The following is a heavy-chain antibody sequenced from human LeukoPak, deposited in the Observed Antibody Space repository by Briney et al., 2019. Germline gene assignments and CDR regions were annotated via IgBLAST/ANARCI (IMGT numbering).Heavy chain of an antibody. Sequence: GESLKIPCKGSGYSFTSYWIGWVRQMPGKGLEWMGIIYPGDSDTRYSPSFQGQVTISADKSISTAYLQWSSLKASDTAMYYCTTGYSSSWYSGNYYYYYGMDVWGQGTTVTVSS. J-gene: IGHJ6*02. V-gene: IGHV5-51*01. D-gene: IGHD6-13*01. CDR3: TTGYSSSWYSGNYYYYYGMDV. CDR1: GYSFTSYW. CDR2: IYPGDSDT.